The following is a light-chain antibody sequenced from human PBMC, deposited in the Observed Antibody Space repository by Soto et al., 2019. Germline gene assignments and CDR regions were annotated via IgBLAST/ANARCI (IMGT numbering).Light chain of an antibody. J-gene: IGKJ1*01. V-gene: IGKV3-20*01. CDR2: DVS. CDR3: QHYGSSPT. CDR1: QSVSSNY. Sequence: EIVLTQSPGTLSLSPGERATLSCRSSQSVSSNYLAWYQQKPDQAPRLVIYDVSGRATGLPDRFSGSWSGTDFTLTISRLEPEDFAVYDCQHYGSSPTFGQGTKVESK.